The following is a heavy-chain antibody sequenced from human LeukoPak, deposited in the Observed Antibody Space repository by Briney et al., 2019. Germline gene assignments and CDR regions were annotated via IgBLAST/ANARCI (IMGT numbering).Heavy chain of an antibody. CDR3: ARARCSGGSCYPTFDY. Sequence: PSETLSLTCTVSGGSISSGGYSWSWTRQHPGKGLEWIGYIYYSGSTYYNPSLKSRVTISVDTSKNQFSLKLSSVTAADTAVYYCARARCSGGSCYPTFDYWGQGTLVTVSS. D-gene: IGHD2-15*01. CDR1: GGSISSGGYS. J-gene: IGHJ4*02. CDR2: IYYSGST. V-gene: IGHV4-31*03.